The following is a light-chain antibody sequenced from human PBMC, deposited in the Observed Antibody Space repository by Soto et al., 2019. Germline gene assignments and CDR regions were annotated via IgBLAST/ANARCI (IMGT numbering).Light chain of an antibody. Sequence: QSVLTRTPSASGSPGQSVTISCTGTSSDVGGYNYVSWCQQHPGKAPKLMIYEVSKRPSGVPDRFSGSKSGNTASLTVSGLQTEDEADYYCSSYAGSHKHVVFGGGTKVTVL. CDR3: SSYAGSHKHVV. CDR2: EVS. J-gene: IGLJ2*01. CDR1: SSDVGGYNY. V-gene: IGLV2-8*01.